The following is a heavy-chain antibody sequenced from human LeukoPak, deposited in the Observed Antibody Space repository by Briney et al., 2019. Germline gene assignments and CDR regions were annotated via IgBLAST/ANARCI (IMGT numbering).Heavy chain of an antibody. V-gene: IGHV3-21*01. CDR3: ARDRPLHYYDSSGYGY. CDR2: ISSSSSYI. CDR1: GFTFSSYS. D-gene: IGHD3-22*01. Sequence: GGSLRLSCAASGFTFSSYSMNWVRQAPGKGLEWVSSISSSSSYIYYADSVKGRFTISRDNAKNSLYLQMNSLRAEGTAVYYCARDRPLHYYDSSGYGYWGQGTLVTVSS. J-gene: IGHJ4*02.